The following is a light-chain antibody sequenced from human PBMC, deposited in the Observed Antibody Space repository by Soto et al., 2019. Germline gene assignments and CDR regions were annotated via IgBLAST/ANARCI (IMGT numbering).Light chain of an antibody. J-gene: IGLJ1*01. CDR2: EVS. CDR1: STDVGSYNL. V-gene: IGLV2-14*02. CDR3: SSYTSSSTYV. Sequence: QSVLTQPASVSGSPGQSITISCTGTSTDVGSYNLVSWYQQYPGKAPKLMIYEVSNRPSGVSNRFSGSKSGNTASLTISGLQAEDEADYYCSSYTSSSTYVFGPGTKVT.